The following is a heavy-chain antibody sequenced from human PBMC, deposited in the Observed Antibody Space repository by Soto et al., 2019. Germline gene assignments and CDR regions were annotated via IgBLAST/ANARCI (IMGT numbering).Heavy chain of an antibody. CDR1: GFTFGYYA. V-gene: IGHV3-49*02. CDR2: IRSKAYGGTT. Sequence: PGGSLRLSCTASGFTFGYYAMSWVRQSPGKGLEWVGFIRSKAYGGTTEYAASVKGRFTISRDDSKSIAYLQMNSLKTEDTAVYYCTRGYPLLIPLGYCSSTSCREFESYGMDVWGQGTTVTVSS. D-gene: IGHD2-2*01. CDR3: TRGYPLLIPLGYCSSTSCREFESYGMDV. J-gene: IGHJ6*02.